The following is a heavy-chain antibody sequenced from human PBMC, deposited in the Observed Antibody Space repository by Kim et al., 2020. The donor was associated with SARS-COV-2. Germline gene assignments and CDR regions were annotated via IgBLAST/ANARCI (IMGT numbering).Heavy chain of an antibody. D-gene: IGHD5-12*01. V-gene: IGHV6-1*01. CDR1: GDSVSSNSAA. Sequence: SQTLSLTCAISGDSVSSNSAAWNWIRQSPSRGLEWLGRTYYRSKWYNDYAVSVKSRITINPDTSKNQFSLQLNSVTPEDTAVYYCARIYSGYDSTWYYYYGMDVWGQGTTVTVSS. CDR2: TYYRSKWYN. J-gene: IGHJ6*02. CDR3: ARIYSGYDSTWYYYYGMDV.